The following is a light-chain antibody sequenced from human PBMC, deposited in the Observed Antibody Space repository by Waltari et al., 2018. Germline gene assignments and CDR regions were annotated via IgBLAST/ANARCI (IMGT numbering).Light chain of an antibody. CDR2: SNN. CDR3: AAWDDSLNGHVV. V-gene: IGLV1-44*01. CDR1: SSNIGSPA. Sequence: QSVLTQPPSASGTPGQRVTIPCSGSSSNIGSPAVICYQQQLPGTAPKLLIYSNNQRPSGVPDRFSGSKSGTSASLAISSLQSEDEGDYYCAAWDDSLNGHVVFGGGTKLTVL. J-gene: IGLJ2*01.